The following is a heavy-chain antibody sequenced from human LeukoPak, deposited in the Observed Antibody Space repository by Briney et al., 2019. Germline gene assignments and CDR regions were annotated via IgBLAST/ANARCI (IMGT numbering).Heavy chain of an antibody. V-gene: IGHV1-2*02. J-gene: IGHJ4*02. CDR1: GYTFTGYY. CDR2: INPNSGGT. Sequence: GASVKVSCKASGYTFTGYYMHWVRQAPGQGLEWMGWINPNSGGTNYAQKFQGRVTMTSDTSISTAYMELSGLRSDDTAVYFCARGPYYFDYWGQGTLVTVSS. CDR3: ARGPYYFDY.